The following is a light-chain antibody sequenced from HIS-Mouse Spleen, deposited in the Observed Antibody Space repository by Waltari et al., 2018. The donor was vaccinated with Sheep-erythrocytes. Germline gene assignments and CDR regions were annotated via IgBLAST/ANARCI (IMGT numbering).Light chain of an antibody. Sequence: AIQLTQSPSSLSLPVEDRVTITGRASQGISSALAWDQQKPGKAPKLLIYDASRLESGVPSRFSGSGSGTDFTLTISSLQPEDFATYYCQQFNNYPRTFGQGTKVEIK. CDR2: DAS. CDR3: QQFNNYPRT. V-gene: IGKV1D-13*01. CDR1: QGISSA. J-gene: IGKJ1*01.